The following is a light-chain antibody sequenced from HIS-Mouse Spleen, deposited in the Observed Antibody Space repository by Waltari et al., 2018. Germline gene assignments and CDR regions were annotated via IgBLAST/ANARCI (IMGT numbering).Light chain of an antibody. V-gene: IGLV3-21*03. CDR1: NIGSKR. J-gene: IGLJ3*02. Sequence: SYVLTQPPSVSVAPGKTARTTCGGNNIGSKRVHRYPPKPGQAPVLVVYDDRNRPSGIPERFSGYNSGNTATLTISRVEAGDEADYYCQVWDSSSDPWVFGGGTKLTVL. CDR3: QVWDSSSDPWV. CDR2: DDR.